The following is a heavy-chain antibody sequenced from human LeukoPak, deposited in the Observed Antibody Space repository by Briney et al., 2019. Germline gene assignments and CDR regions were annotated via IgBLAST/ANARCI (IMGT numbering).Heavy chain of an antibody. D-gene: IGHD6-13*01. CDR2: MYYSGST. Sequence: SETLSLTCTVSGGSISSYYWSWLRQPPGKGLEWIGYMYYSGSTNYNRSLKSRVTISVDTSKNQFSLKLSSVTAADTAVYYCARIGELGAAGTILSWFDPWGQGTLVTVSS. CDR3: ARIGELGAAGTILSWFDP. CDR1: GGSISSYY. V-gene: IGHV4-59*01. J-gene: IGHJ5*02.